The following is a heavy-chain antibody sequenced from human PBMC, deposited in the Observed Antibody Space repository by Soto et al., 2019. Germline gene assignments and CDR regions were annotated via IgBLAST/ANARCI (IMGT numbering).Heavy chain of an antibody. J-gene: IGHJ5*02. Sequence: ASVKVSCKTSGYTFSNYVITWVRQAPGQPLEWLGWISLYSDGTNYAQKFQGRVSMTTDTYTTTAYMELRSLRSDDTAVYYCARVVPGAEAWFGPWGQGTLVTVSS. D-gene: IGHD2-2*01. CDR1: GYTFSNYV. CDR2: ISLYSDGT. CDR3: ARVVPGAEAWFGP. V-gene: IGHV1-18*01.